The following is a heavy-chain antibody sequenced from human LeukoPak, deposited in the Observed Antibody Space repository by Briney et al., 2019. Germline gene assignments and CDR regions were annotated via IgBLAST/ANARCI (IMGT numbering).Heavy chain of an antibody. Sequence: GASVKVSCKASGYTFTSYDINWVRQATGQGLEWMGWMNPNSGNTGYAQKFQGRVTMTEDTSTDTAYMELSSLRSEDTAVYYCARDEDIAGSTEVAFDIWGQGTMATVSS. CDR3: ARDEDIAGSTEVAFDI. D-gene: IGHD5-12*01. J-gene: IGHJ3*02. CDR2: MNPNSGNT. V-gene: IGHV1-8*01. CDR1: GYTFTSYD.